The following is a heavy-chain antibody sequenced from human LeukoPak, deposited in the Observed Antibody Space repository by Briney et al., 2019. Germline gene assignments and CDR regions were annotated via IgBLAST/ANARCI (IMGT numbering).Heavy chain of an antibody. CDR3: ARQEPSPLWFGELFHDAFDI. V-gene: IGHV1-69*02. CDR2: IIPILDIT. J-gene: IGHJ3*02. CDR1: GGTFSSYT. D-gene: IGHD3-10*01. Sequence: GTSVKVSCKASGGTFSSYTISWVRQAPGQGLEWVGRIIPILDITNYAQKFQGRVTITADKSTSTAYMELSSLRSEDTAMYYCARQEPSPLWFGELFHDAFDIWGQGTMVTVSS.